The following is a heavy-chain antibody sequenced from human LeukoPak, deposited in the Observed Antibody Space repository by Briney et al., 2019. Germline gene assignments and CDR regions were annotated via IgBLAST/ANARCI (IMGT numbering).Heavy chain of an antibody. Sequence: PSGESLRLSCAASGFTFSSYAMSWVRQVPGKGLEWVSVISGSGDNTYYADSVKGRFTISRDNSKNTLYLQMNSLRAEDTAVYYCARDSSVTIGGYYSGYFDYWGQGTLVTVSS. J-gene: IGHJ4*02. D-gene: IGHD3-22*01. V-gene: IGHV3-23*01. CDR3: ARDSSVTIGGYYSGYFDY. CDR2: ISGSGDNT. CDR1: GFTFSSYA.